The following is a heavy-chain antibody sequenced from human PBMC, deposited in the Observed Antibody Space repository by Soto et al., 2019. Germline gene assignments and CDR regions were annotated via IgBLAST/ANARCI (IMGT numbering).Heavy chain of an antibody. CDR2: IKSKTDGGTT. CDR1: GFTFGDFA. J-gene: IGHJ4*02. Sequence: SCTASGFTFGDFAMSWVRQAPGKGLEWVGRIKSKTDGGTTDYAAPVKGRFTISRDDSKNTLYLQMNSLKTEDTAVYYCTTLAYWGQGTLVTVSS. V-gene: IGHV3-15*01. CDR3: TTLAY.